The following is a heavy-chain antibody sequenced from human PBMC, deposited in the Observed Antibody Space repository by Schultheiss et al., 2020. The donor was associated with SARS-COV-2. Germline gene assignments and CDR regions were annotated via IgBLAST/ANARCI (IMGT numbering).Heavy chain of an antibody. CDR1: GFTFSSYA. V-gene: IGHV3-23*01. CDR3: AKDGPSSGWPAEDYYYGMDV. J-gene: IGHJ6*02. D-gene: IGHD6-19*01. Sequence: GESLKISCAASGFTFSSYAMSWVRQAPGKGLEWVSAISGSGGSTYYADSVKGRFTISRDNSKNTLYLQMNSLRAEDTAVYYCAKDGPSSGWPAEDYYYGMDVWGQGTTVTVSS. CDR2: ISGSGGST.